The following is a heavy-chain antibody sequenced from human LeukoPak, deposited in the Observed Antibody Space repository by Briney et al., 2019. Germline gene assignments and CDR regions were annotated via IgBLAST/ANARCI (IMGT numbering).Heavy chain of an antibody. CDR2: IGGSSTYI. CDR1: GFTFNTYI. D-gene: IGHD6-19*01. CDR3: ARGGNSAWLDPPLPPDY. Sequence: PGGSLRLSCAASGFTFNTYIMHWVRQAPGKGLEWVSSIGGSSTYIHYADSLKGRFTISRDNAKNSLCLQVNSLRAEDTGVYYCARGGNSAWLDPPLPPDYWGQGTLVIVSS. V-gene: IGHV3-21*01. J-gene: IGHJ4*02.